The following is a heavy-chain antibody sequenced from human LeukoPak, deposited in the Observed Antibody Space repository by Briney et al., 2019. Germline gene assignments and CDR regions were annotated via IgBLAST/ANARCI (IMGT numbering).Heavy chain of an antibody. CDR2: INPNGGGT. CDR3: ARLQCSSTSCYAEFDH. V-gene: IGHV1-2*02. D-gene: IGHD2-2*01. Sequence: ASVKVSCKASGYTFTGYYIHWVRQAPGQGLEWMGWINPNGGGTNYAQKFQGRVTMTKDTSISTAHMELNRLRSDDTAVYYCARLQCSSTSCYAEFDHWGQETLVIVSS. CDR1: GYTFTGYY. J-gene: IGHJ4*02.